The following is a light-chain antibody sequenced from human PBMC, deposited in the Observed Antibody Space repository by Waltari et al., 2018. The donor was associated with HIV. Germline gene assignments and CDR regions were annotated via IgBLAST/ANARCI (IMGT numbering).Light chain of an antibody. V-gene: IGLV2-23*02. CDR3: CSYAGSSIVV. CDR1: SSDVGSYNL. Sequence: QSALTQPASVSGSPGQSLTISCTGTSSDVGSYNLVSWYQQHPDKAPKLMIYEVSKRPSGVSNRFSGSKSGNTASLTISGLQAEDEADYYCCSYAGSSIVVFGGGTKLTVL. CDR2: EVS. J-gene: IGLJ2*01.